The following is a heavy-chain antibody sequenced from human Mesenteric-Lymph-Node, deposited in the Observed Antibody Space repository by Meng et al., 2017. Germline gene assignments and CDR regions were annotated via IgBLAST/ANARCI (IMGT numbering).Heavy chain of an antibody. D-gene: IGHD6-19*01. Sequence: QGQVQWSGPGLVKPSQTLSLTCTVSGGSISSSNWWSWVRQPPGKGLEWIGEIYHSGSTNYNPSLKSRVTISVDKSKNQFSLKLSSVTAADTAVYYCASFPPPGKQWLVTDYWGQGTLVTVSS. CDR1: GGSISSSNW. V-gene: IGHV4-4*02. CDR3: ASFPPPGKQWLVTDY. CDR2: IYHSGST. J-gene: IGHJ4*02.